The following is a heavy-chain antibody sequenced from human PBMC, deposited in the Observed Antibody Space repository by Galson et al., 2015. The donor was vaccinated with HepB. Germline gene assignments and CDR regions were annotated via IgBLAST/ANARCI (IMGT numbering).Heavy chain of an antibody. J-gene: IGHJ3*02. CDR1: GFTFSSYS. D-gene: IGHD5-12*01. Sequence: SLRLSCAASGFTFSSYSMNWVRQAPGKGLEWVSSISSSSYIYYADSVKGRFTISRDNAKNSLYLQMNSLRAEDTAVYYCARPYIVATDDAFDIWGQGTMVTVSS. V-gene: IGHV3-21*01. CDR3: ARPYIVATDDAFDI. CDR2: ISSSSYI.